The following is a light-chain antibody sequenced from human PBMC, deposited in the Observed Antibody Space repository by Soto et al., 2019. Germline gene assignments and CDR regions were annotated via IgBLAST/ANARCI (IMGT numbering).Light chain of an antibody. Sequence: EIVLTQSPATLSLSPGERATLSCRASQSVSSSLAWYQQKPGQAPRLLIYDASNRATGIPARFSGSGSGTDFTLTISSLEPEDFAVYYCQQRRNWPLTFGGGTKGEIK. CDR2: DAS. V-gene: IGKV3-11*01. J-gene: IGKJ4*01. CDR3: QQRRNWPLT. CDR1: QSVSSS.